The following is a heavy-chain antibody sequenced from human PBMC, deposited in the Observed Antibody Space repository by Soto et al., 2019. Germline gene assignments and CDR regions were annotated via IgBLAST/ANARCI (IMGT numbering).Heavy chain of an antibody. CDR2: IDPSDSYI. V-gene: IGHV5-10-1*03. Sequence: EVQLVQSGAEVKKPGESLRISCQGSGYSFTSSWISWVRQMPGEGLEWMGRIDPSDSYINYSPSFQGRVTISADKSISTAYLPWSSLKASDTAMDYCARRGSSSSFFYDSWGQGTLVTVSS. J-gene: IGHJ4*02. CDR3: ARRGSSSSFFYDS. CDR1: GYSFTSSW. D-gene: IGHD6-6*01.